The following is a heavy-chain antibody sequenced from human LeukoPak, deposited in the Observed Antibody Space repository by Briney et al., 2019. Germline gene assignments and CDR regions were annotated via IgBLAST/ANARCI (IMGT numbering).Heavy chain of an antibody. V-gene: IGHV4-39*01. D-gene: IGHD2-15*01. Sequence: PSETLSLTCTVSGGSLSSSSYYWGWIRQPPGKGLEWIGSIYYSRSAYYNPSLKSRVSISVDTSKNQFSLKLTSVTAADAAVYYCARIYCSGDICYSGVGVFDVWGQGTMVTVSS. CDR1: GGSLSSSSYY. CDR2: IYYSRSA. CDR3: ARIYCSGDICYSGVGVFDV. J-gene: IGHJ3*01.